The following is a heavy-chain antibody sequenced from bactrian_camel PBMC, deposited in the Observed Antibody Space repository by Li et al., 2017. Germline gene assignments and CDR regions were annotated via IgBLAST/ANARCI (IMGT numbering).Heavy chain of an antibody. CDR2: LDSDGTT. D-gene: IGHD3*01. Sequence: VQLVESGGGSVQRGGSLRLSCSASMFTYSRLCMSWFRQTPGKEREVVASLDSDGTTEYADSVKGRFAISRDNGKNTLTLEMTSLKTEDTAVCYCASRYDCYAGALCFGTNYWGQGTQVTVS. V-gene: IGHV3S67*01. CDR3: ASRYDCYAGALCFGTNY. J-gene: IGHJ4*01. CDR1: MFTYSRLC.